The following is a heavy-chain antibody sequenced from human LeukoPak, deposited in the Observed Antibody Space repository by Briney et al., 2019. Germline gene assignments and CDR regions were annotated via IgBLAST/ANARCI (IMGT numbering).Heavy chain of an antibody. CDR2: IYYSGST. Sequence: PSETLSLTCTVSSGSISSYYWSWIRQPPGKGLEWIGYIYYSGSTNYNPSLKSRVTISVDTSKNQFSLKLSSVTAADTAVYYCARGHSSGWFPKYYYYGMDVWGQGTTVTVSS. J-gene: IGHJ6*02. CDR1: SGSISSYY. CDR3: ARGHSSGWFPKYYYYGMDV. D-gene: IGHD6-19*01. V-gene: IGHV4-59*01.